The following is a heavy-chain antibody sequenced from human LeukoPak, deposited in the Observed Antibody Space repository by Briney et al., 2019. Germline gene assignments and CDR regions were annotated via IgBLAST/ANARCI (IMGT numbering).Heavy chain of an antibody. D-gene: IGHD3-16*01. Sequence: TSETLSLTCTVSGGPISSYYLVWIRQPPGEGLECIGRTYYSGSTNYNPSLKSRVTISVDTSKNQLSLRLSSVTAADTAVYYCARDDYYFMDVWGKGTTVTVSS. CDR3: ARDDYYFMDV. V-gene: IGHV4-59*01. CDR1: GGPISSYY. J-gene: IGHJ6*03. CDR2: TYYSGST.